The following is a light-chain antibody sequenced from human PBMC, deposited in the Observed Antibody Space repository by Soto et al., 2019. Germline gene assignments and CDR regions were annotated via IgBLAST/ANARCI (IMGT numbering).Light chain of an antibody. J-gene: IGLJ1*01. CDR1: SSDVGGYNY. V-gene: IGLV2-8*01. Sequence: SALTQPRSACGSPGQSVAISCTGTSSDVGGYNYVSWYQQHPGKAPKLMIYEVNKRPSGVPDRFSGSKSGNTASLTVSGLQAEDEADYYCSSYAGSSNVFGTRTKV. CDR2: EVN. CDR3: SSYAGSSNV.